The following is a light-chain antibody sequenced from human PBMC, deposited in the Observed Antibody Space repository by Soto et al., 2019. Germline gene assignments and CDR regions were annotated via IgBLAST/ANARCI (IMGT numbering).Light chain of an antibody. CDR1: SSNIGSNT. CDR2: SNN. CDR3: AAWNDSLNGPV. V-gene: IGLV1-44*01. J-gene: IGLJ2*01. Sequence: QSVLTQPPSASGTPGQRVTISCSGSSSNIGSNTVNWYQQLPGTAPTLLIYSNNQRPSGVPDRFSGSKSGTSASLAISGLTSEDEADYYCAAWNDSLNGPVFGGGTQLTVL.